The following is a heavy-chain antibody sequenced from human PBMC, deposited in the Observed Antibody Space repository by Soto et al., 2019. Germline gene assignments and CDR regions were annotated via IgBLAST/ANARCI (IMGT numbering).Heavy chain of an antibody. CDR2: IYPGDSDT. J-gene: IGHJ6*02. CDR1: GYSFISYW. V-gene: IGHV5-51*01. Sequence: GSLKISCKGSGYSFISYWIGWVRQMPGKGLEWMGIIYPGDSDTRYSPSFQGQVTISADKSISTAYLQWSSLKASDTAMYYCARTSAAGKYYDGMDVWGQGTTVTVSS. D-gene: IGHD6-13*01. CDR3: ARTSAAGKYYDGMDV.